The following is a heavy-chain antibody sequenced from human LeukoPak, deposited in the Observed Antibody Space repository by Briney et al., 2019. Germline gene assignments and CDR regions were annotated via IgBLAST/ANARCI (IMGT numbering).Heavy chain of an antibody. Sequence: PGGSLRLSSAASGFTFSSYGMHWVRQAPGKGLEWVAFIRYDGSNKYYADSVKGRFTISRDNAKNSLYLQMNSLRAEDTAVYYCARETQYYDFWSGRWNYYYMDVWGKGTTVTVSS. CDR2: IRYDGSNK. J-gene: IGHJ6*03. CDR1: GFTFSSYG. V-gene: IGHV3-30*02. D-gene: IGHD3-3*01. CDR3: ARETQYYDFWSGRWNYYYMDV.